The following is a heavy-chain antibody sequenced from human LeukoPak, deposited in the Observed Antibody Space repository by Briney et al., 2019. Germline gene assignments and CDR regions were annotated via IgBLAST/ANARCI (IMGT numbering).Heavy chain of an antibody. J-gene: IGHJ4*02. CDR1: GFTFSSYS. CDR2: ISSSSSTI. V-gene: IGHV3-48*01. D-gene: IGHD3-10*01. Sequence: TGGSLRLSCAASGFTFSSYSMNWVRQAPGKGLEWVSYISSSSSTIYYADSVKGRFTISRDNAKNSLYLQMNSLRAEDTAVYYCARDNVGGPPNYWGQGTLVTVSS. CDR3: ARDNVGGPPNY.